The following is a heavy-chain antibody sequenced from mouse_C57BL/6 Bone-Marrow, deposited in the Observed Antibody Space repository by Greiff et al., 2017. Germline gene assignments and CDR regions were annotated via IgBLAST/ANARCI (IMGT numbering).Heavy chain of an antibody. D-gene: IGHD1-1*01. Sequence: QVQLQQPGAELVMPGASVKLSCKASGYTFTSYWMHWVKQRPGQGLEWIGEIDPSDSYTNYNQKFKGKSTLTVDKSSSTAYMQLSSLTSEDSAVYYCARVGVVGYFDVWGTGTTVTVSS. CDR1: GYTFTSYW. CDR3: ARVGVVGYFDV. J-gene: IGHJ1*03. CDR2: IDPSDSYT. V-gene: IGHV1-69*01.